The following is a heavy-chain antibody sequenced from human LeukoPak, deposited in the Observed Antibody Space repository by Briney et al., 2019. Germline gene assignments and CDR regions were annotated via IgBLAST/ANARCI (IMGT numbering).Heavy chain of an antibody. V-gene: IGHV4-31*03. CDR3: ARDSPRRDGYNEYYYYYMDV. CDR1: GGSISSGGYY. CDR2: IYYSGST. Sequence: SQTLSLTCTVSGGSISSGGYYWSWIRQHPGKGLEWIGYIYYSGSTYYNPSLKSRVTISVDTSKNQFSLKLSSVTAADTAVYYRARDSPRRDGYNEYYYYYMDVWGKGTTVTVSS. D-gene: IGHD5-24*01. J-gene: IGHJ6*03.